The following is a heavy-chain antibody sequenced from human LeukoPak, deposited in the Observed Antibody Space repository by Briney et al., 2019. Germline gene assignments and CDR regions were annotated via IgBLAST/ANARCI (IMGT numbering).Heavy chain of an antibody. CDR2: IKSDGSST. CDR3: ARDRGYTQDC. J-gene: IGHJ4*02. Sequence: GGSLRLSCAASGFTFSTYWMHWVRQAPGKGLVWVSHIKSDGSSTSYADSVKGRFTISRDNAKNTLYLQMNSLRAEDTAVYFCARDRGYTQDCWGQGTLVTVSS. D-gene: IGHD5-12*01. CDR1: GFTFSTYW. V-gene: IGHV3-74*01.